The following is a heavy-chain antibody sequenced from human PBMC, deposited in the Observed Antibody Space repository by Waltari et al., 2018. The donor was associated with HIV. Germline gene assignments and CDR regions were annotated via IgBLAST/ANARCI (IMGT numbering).Heavy chain of an antibody. CDR3: ARTSYYYDDSGYYRLYYFDY. J-gene: IGHJ4*02. CDR1: GGSISRFY. CDR2: TYESGST. V-gene: IGHV4-59*01. Sequence: QVHLQESGPGLVKPSETLSLTCTVSGGSISRFYWSWIRQSPGEGLEWSGYTYESGSTSYNPSLKSRATISVDTSKNQFSLRLHSVTAADTAVYFCARTSYYYDDSGYYRLYYFDYWGQGTLVTVSS. D-gene: IGHD3-22*01.